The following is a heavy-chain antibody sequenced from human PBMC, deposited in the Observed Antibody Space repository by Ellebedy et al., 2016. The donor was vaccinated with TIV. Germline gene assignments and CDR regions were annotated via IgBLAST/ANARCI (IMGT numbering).Heavy chain of an antibody. CDR1: GFTFSSNW. CDR2: INSDGRST. Sequence: HTGGSLRLSCAASGFTFSSNWMHWVRQAPGKGLVWVSRINSDGRSTSYADSVKGRFTISRDTAKNTLYLQMNSLRAEDTAVYYCARANYYGSGEADYWGQGTLVTVSS. J-gene: IGHJ4*02. V-gene: IGHV3-74*01. D-gene: IGHD3-10*01. CDR3: ARANYYGSGEADY.